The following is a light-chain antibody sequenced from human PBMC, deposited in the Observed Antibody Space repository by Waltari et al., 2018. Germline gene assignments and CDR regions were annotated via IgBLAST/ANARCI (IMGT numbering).Light chain of an antibody. J-gene: IGKJ4*01. CDR1: QGIKSN. Sequence: AIRMTQSPSSLSASTGDRVTITCRASQGIKSNLAWYQKKPGKAPKLLIHAASTLQSGVPSRFNGSVSGTDFTLTISCLQSEDFATYYCQQYYTYPLTFGGGTNVEIK. V-gene: IGKV1-8*01. CDR3: QQYYTYPLT. CDR2: AAS.